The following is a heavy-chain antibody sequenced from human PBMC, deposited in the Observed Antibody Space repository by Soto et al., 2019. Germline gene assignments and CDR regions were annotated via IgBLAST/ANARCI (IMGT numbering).Heavy chain of an antibody. CDR2: IYWNDDK. J-gene: IGHJ5*02. CDR1: GFSVNTHGVG. V-gene: IGHV2-5*01. CDR3: ANRHAQTQLVSEWFDP. Sequence: QITLKESGPTLVKPTQTLTLTCSISGFSVNTHGVGVGWIRQPPGKALEWLALIYWNDDKRYSPSLKSRLTITKDTSKNQVVLTMTNMDPVEKGTYYCANRHAQTQLVSEWFDPWGPGTLVTVSS. D-gene: IGHD1-20*01.